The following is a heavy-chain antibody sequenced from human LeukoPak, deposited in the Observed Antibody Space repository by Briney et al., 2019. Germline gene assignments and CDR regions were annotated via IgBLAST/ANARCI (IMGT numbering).Heavy chain of an antibody. D-gene: IGHD1-26*01. CDR3: ARDWSYSFDY. CDR1: GFTFSSYS. V-gene: IGHV3-48*02. CDR2: IGGSSTII. Sequence: GGSLRLSCVASGFTFSSYSMNWVRQAPGKGLEWVSYIGGSSTIIHYADSVKGRFTISRDNAKNSLYLQMNSLRDEDTAVYYCARDWSYSFDYWGQGTLVTVSS. J-gene: IGHJ4*02.